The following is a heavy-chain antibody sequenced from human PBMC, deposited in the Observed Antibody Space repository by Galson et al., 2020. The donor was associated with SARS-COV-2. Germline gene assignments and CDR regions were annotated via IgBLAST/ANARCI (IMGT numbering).Heavy chain of an antibody. CDR2: IDTSGST. J-gene: IGHJ4*02. CDR1: GGSISSYY. CDR3: ARDGDYRGSYRLDY. D-gene: IGHD3-16*01. V-gene: IGHV4-4*07. Sequence: PSETLSLTCTVSGGSISSYYWIWIRQPAGKGLEWIGRIDTSGSTNYNSSLKRRVTMSVDTSKNQFSLKLTSVTAADTAVYYCARDGDYRGSYRLDYWGQGTLVTVSS.